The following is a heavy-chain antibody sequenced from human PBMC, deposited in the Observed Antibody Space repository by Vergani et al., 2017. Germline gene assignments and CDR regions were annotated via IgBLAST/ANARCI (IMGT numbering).Heavy chain of an antibody. CDR3: ARGIAAAVSWFDP. CDR2: INAGNGNT. CDR1: GYTFTSYD. Sequence: QVQLVQSGAEVKKPGASVKVSCKASGYTFTSYDINWVRQAPGQRLEWMGWINAGNGNTKYSQKFQGRVTITRDTSASTAYMELSSLRSEDTAVYYCARGIAAAVSWFDPWGQGTLVTVSS. J-gene: IGHJ5*02. D-gene: IGHD6-13*01. V-gene: IGHV1-3*01.